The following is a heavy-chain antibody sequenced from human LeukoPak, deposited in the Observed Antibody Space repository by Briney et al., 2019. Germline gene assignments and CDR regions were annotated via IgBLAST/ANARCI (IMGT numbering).Heavy chain of an antibody. V-gene: IGHV4-59*08. D-gene: IGHD3-22*01. Sequence: PSETLSLTCTVSGGSISSYYWSWIRQPPGKGLEWIGYIYYSGSTNYNPSPKSRVTISVDTSKNQFSLKLSSVTAADTAVYYCARLAVGYDSSGYCVAFDIWGQGTMVTVSS. J-gene: IGHJ3*02. CDR2: IYYSGST. CDR3: ARLAVGYDSSGYCVAFDI. CDR1: GGSISSYY.